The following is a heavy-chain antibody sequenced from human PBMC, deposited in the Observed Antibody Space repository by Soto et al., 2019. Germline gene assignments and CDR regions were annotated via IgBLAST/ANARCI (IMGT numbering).Heavy chain of an antibody. CDR1: GFNSRSYA. D-gene: IGHD6-13*01. Sequence: DVELSESGGGLVQPGGSLRLSCAASGFNSRSYAMSWVRRAPGKGLEWVSAISGSGGTSYFADSVRGRFTISRDNSKNTPYLQLSSLRVEDTAEYFCAKGRGSSWTIDYWGHGTLVTVSS. CDR3: AKGRGSSWTIDY. V-gene: IGHV3-23*01. J-gene: IGHJ4*01. CDR2: ISGSGGTS.